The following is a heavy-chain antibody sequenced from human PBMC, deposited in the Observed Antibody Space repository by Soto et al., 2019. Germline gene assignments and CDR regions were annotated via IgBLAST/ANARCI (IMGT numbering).Heavy chain of an antibody. J-gene: IGHJ6*02. V-gene: IGHV3-30*03. CDR3: TVENSADGLGLGEVYSKSGYYSMDG. CDR1: GFTFSSYG. D-gene: IGHD3-16*01. Sequence: LRLSSAASGFTFSSYGMHWVRQAPGKGLEWAAVISYDGSNKYYADSVKGRFTISRDNSKNTLYLQMNSLSAGDKAVSSGTVENSADGLGLGEVYSKSGYYSMDGGGQGSTVTVS. CDR2: ISYDGSNK.